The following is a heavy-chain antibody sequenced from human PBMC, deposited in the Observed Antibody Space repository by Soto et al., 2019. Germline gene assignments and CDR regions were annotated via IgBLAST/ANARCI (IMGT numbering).Heavy chain of an antibody. J-gene: IGHJ6*02. CDR1: GGSITNYY. Sequence: QVQLQESGPGLVKPSETLSLTCTVSGGSITNYYCSWFRQPPGKGLEWIGYIQYSGYSAYNLSLRRRVTMSMDTSKTQSSLMLASVTATDTPVYYCARHGFGSLHGLVDVWGQGTTVIVSS. CDR2: IQYSGYS. D-gene: IGHD3-10*01. V-gene: IGHV4-59*08. CDR3: ARHGFGSLHGLVDV.